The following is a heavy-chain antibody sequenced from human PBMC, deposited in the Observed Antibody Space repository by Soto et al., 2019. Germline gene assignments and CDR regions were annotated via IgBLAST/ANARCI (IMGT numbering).Heavy chain of an antibody. CDR2: IIPIFGTA. CDR3: AREGAVGVVIIPTQYYGMDV. Sequence: QVQLVQSGAEVKKPGSSVKVSCKASGGTFSSYAISWVRQAPGQGLEWMGGIIPIFGTANYAQKFQGRVTITADESTSTAYMELSSLRSEDTAVYYCAREGAVGVVIIPTQYYGMDVWGQGTTVTFSS. V-gene: IGHV1-69*12. CDR1: GGTFSSYA. D-gene: IGHD3-3*01. J-gene: IGHJ6*02.